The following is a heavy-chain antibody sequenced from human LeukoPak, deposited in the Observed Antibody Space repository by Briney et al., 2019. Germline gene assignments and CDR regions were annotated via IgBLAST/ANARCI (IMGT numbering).Heavy chain of an antibody. V-gene: IGHV4-39*07. CDR1: GGSITSYY. CDR3: ARGAKGYYYDSSGFFNFDP. Sequence: SETLSLTCTVSGGSITSYYWSWIRQPPGKGLEWIGSIYYSGSTYYNPSLKSRVTISVDTSKNQFSLKLSSVTAADTAVYYCARGAKGYYYDSSGFFNFDPWGQGTLVTVSS. CDR2: IYYSGST. J-gene: IGHJ5*02. D-gene: IGHD3-22*01.